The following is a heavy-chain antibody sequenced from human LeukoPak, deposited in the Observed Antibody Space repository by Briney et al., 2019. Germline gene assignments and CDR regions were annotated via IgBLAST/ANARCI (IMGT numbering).Heavy chain of an antibody. CDR2: INPNSGGT. CDR3: ARGSSIVVVVAATPFFDY. CDR1: GYTFTGYY. J-gene: IGHJ4*02. D-gene: IGHD2-15*01. Sequence: ASVKVSCKASGYTFTGYYMHWVRQAPGQGLEWMGWINPNSGGTNYAQKFQGRVTMTRDTSISTAYMELSRLRSDDTAVYYCARGSSIVVVVAATPFFDYWGQGTLVTVSS. V-gene: IGHV1-2*02.